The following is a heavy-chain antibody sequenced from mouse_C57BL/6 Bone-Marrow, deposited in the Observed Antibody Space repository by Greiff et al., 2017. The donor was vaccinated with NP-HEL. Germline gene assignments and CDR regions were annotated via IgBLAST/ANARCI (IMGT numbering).Heavy chain of an antibody. CDR1: GYTFTSYG. Sequence: VKLVESGAELARPGASVKLSCKASGYTFTSYGISWVKQRTGQGLEWIGEIYPRSGNTYYNEKFKGKATLTADKSSSTAYMELRSLTSEDSAVYFCARRWLLRRDAMDYWGQGTSVTVSS. D-gene: IGHD2-3*01. CDR2: IYPRSGNT. J-gene: IGHJ4*01. V-gene: IGHV1-81*01. CDR3: ARRWLLRRDAMDY.